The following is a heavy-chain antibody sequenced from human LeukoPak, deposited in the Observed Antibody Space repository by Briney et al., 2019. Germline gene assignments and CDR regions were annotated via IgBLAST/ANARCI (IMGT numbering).Heavy chain of an antibody. V-gene: IGHV4-59*08. J-gene: IGHJ3*02. CDR2: IYYSGST. CDR3: AREKGIAVVPGAFDI. CDR1: GSSISSYY. D-gene: IGHD6-19*01. Sequence: SETPSLTCTVSGSSISSYYWSWIRQPPGKGLEWIGYIYYSGSTNYNPSLKSRVTISVDTSKNQFSLKLSSVTAADTAVYYCAREKGIAVVPGAFDIWGQGTMVIVSS.